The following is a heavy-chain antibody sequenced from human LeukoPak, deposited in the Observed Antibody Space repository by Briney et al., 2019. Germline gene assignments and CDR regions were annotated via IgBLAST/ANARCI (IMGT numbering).Heavy chain of an antibody. J-gene: IGHJ3*02. CDR1: GFTFSSYG. Sequence: GGSLRLSCAASGFTFSSYGMHWVRQAPGKGLEWVAVISYDGSNKYYADSVKGRFTISRDNSKNTLYLQMNSLRAEDTAVYYCAKQRWGGYDSGAFDIWGQGTMVTVSS. CDR2: ISYDGSNK. V-gene: IGHV3-30*18. CDR3: AKQRWGGYDSGAFDI. D-gene: IGHD5-12*01.